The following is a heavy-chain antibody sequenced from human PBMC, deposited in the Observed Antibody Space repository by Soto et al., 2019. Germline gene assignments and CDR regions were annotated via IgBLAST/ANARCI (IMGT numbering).Heavy chain of an antibody. V-gene: IGHV3-74*01. CDR3: ARGGVVAANDY. D-gene: IGHD2-15*01. Sequence: GGSLSLSGAASGFTLSNYWMHWVRQAPGKGLVWVSRITNDGSSTSYADSVKGRFTISRDNAKNTLYLQMTGLRVEDTAIYYCARGGVVAANDYWGQGIMVTVAS. J-gene: IGHJ4*02. CDR1: GFTLSNYW. CDR2: ITNDGSST.